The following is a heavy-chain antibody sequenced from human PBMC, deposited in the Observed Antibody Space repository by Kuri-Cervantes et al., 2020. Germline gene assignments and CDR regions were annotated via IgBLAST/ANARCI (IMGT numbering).Heavy chain of an antibody. V-gene: IGHV3-48*01. CDR2: ISSISSTI. J-gene: IGHJ6*03. Sequence: GESLKISCAASGFTFSSYSMNWVRQAPGKGLGWVSYISSISSTIYYADSVKGRFTISRDNAKNSLYLQMNSLRAEDTAVYYCARHSYDSTDMDVWGKGTTVTVSS. CDR1: GFTFSSYS. D-gene: IGHD3-22*01. CDR3: ARHSYDSTDMDV.